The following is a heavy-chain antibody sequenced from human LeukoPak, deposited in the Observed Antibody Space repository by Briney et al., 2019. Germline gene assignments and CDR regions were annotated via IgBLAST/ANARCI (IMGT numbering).Heavy chain of an antibody. CDR3: ARDPGTGDPPPYYYYYYGMDV. CDR1: GYTFTGYY. CDR2: INPNSGGT. V-gene: IGHV1-2*02. J-gene: IGHJ6*02. Sequence: GASVKVPCKASGYTFTGYYMHWVRQAPGQGLEWMGWINPNSGGTNYAQKSQGRVTMTRDTSISTAYMELSRLRSDDTAVYYCARDPGTGDPPPYYYYYYGMDVWGQGTTVTVSS. D-gene: IGHD7-27*01.